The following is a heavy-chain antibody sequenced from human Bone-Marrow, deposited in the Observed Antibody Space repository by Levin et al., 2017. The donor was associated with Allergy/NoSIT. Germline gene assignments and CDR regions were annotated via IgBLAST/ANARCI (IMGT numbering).Heavy chain of an antibody. D-gene: IGHD3-10*01. CDR1: GFTVSSNY. Sequence: ASVKVSCAASGFTVSSNYMSWVRQAPGKGPEWVSVIYSGGSTYYADSVKGRFTISRDNSKNTLYLQMNSLRAEDTAVYYCARGWFGELLTHWGQGTLVTVSS. CDR2: IYSGGST. V-gene: IGHV3-53*01. CDR3: ARGWFGELLTH. J-gene: IGHJ4*02.